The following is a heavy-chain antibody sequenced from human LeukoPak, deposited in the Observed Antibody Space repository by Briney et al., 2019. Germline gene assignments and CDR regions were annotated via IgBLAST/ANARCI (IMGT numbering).Heavy chain of an antibody. CDR1: GFRFSDYA. D-gene: IGHD7-27*01. Sequence: PGGSLRLSCAVSGFRFSDYAMSWVRQAPGEGLECVSAISESGSRTYYADSVKGRFTISRDNAKNSLYLQMNSLRAEDTALYYCAKDTNWGLRYWGQGTLVTVSS. CDR2: ISESGSRT. J-gene: IGHJ4*02. CDR3: AKDTNWGLRY. V-gene: IGHV3-23*01.